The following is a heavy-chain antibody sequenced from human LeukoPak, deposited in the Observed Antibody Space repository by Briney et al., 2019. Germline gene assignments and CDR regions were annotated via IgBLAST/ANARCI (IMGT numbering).Heavy chain of an antibody. V-gene: IGHV1-69*05. Sequence: ASVKVSCKASGGTFSSYAISWVRQAPGQGLEWMGGIIPIFGTANYAQKFQGRVTITTDESTSTAYMELSSLRSEDTAVYYCASHRSSSGYFDYWGQGTLVTVSS. J-gene: IGHJ4*02. D-gene: IGHD6-6*01. CDR1: GGTFSSYA. CDR3: ASHRSSSGYFDY. CDR2: IIPIFGTA.